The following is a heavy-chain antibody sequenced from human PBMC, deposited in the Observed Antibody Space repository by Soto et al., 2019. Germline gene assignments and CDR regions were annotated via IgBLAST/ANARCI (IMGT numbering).Heavy chain of an antibody. J-gene: IGHJ4*02. CDR3: ARELGRPDFDY. CDR2: INHSGST. CDR1: GGSFSGYY. D-gene: IGHD1-26*01. V-gene: IGHV4-34*01. Sequence: ETLSLTCAVYGGSFSGYYWSWIRQPPGKGLEWIGEINHSGSTNYNPSLKSRVTISVDTSKNQFSLKLSSVTAADTAVYYCARELGRPDFDYWGQGTLVTVSS.